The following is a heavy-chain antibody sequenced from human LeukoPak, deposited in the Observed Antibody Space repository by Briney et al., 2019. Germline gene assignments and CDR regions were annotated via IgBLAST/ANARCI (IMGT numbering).Heavy chain of an antibody. CDR1: GFTLSSYA. Sequence: PGGSLRLSCAASGFTLSSYAMHCGRQAPGKGLEWVAVISYDGSNKYYADSGKGRFTICRDNSKNTLYLQMNSLRAEDTAVYYCARDQKTHSSGYYYSYYFDYWGQGTLVTVSS. V-gene: IGHV3-30-3*01. CDR2: ISYDGSNK. CDR3: ARDQKTHSSGYYYSYYFDY. D-gene: IGHD3-22*01. J-gene: IGHJ4*02.